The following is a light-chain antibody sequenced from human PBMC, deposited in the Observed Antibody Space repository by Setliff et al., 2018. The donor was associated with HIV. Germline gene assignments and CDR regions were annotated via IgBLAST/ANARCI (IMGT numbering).Light chain of an antibody. V-gene: IGLV2-14*03. CDR3: ASYRSPATYV. J-gene: IGLJ1*01. CDR2: DVS. Sequence: QSVLTQPASVSGSPGQSITISCIGTSSDVGGYDFVSWYQQRPGTAPKLIIFDVSERPSGVSHRFSGSKSGNTASLTISGLQTEDEADYFCASYRSPATYVFGSGTKVTVL. CDR1: SSDVGGYDF.